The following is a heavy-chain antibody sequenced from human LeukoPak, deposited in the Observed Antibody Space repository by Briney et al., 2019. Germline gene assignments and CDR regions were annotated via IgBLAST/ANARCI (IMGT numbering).Heavy chain of an antibody. V-gene: IGHV3-30*18. CDR2: ISYDGSNK. CDR3: AKDVDYGDY. Sequence: PGGSLRLSCAASGFTFRSYGMHWVRQAPGKGLEWVAIISYDGSNKYYADSVKGRFTISRDNSKNTLYLQMNSLRAEDTAVYYCAKDVDYGDYWGQGTLVTVSS. CDR1: GFTFRSYG. J-gene: IGHJ4*02.